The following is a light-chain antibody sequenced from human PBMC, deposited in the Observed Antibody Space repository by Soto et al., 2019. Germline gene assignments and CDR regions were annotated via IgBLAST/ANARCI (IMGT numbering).Light chain of an antibody. J-gene: IGLJ3*02. Sequence: QSVLTQPPSASGTPGQRVTISCSGSSSNIGSNYVYWYHQLPGTAPKLVIYSNDQRPSGVPDRFSGSKSGTSASLAISGLRSEDEADYYCAAWDDSLSGWVFGGGTKVTVL. V-gene: IGLV1-47*02. CDR1: SSNIGSNY. CDR2: SND. CDR3: AAWDDSLSGWV.